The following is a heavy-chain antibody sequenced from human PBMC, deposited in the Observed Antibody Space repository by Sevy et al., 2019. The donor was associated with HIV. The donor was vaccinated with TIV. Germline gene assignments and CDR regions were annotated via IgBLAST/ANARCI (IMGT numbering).Heavy chain of an antibody. V-gene: IGHV3-48*03. J-gene: IGHJ5*02. Sequence: GVSLRLSCAASGFTFSSYEMNWVRQAPGKGLEWVSYISSSGSTIYYADSVKGRFTISRDNAKNSLYLQMNSLRAEDTAVYYCARVVGDIVVVPAAAGGWFDPWGQGTLVTVSS. CDR1: GFTFSSYE. CDR3: ARVVGDIVVVPAAAGGWFDP. CDR2: ISSSGSTI. D-gene: IGHD2-2*01.